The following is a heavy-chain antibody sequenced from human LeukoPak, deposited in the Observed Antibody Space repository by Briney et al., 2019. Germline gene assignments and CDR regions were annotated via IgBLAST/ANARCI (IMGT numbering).Heavy chain of an antibody. V-gene: IGHV3-21*01. J-gene: IGHJ4*02. Sequence: PGGSLRLSCAASGFTFSTYTMNWVRQAPGKGLEWVSSISSSSSYIYYTDSVKGRFTISRDNAKNSLYLQMNSLRAEDTAVYYCARGGDGYNQLFDCWGQGTLVTVSS. CDR1: GFTFSTYT. CDR3: ARGGDGYNQLFDC. CDR2: ISSSSSYI. D-gene: IGHD5-24*01.